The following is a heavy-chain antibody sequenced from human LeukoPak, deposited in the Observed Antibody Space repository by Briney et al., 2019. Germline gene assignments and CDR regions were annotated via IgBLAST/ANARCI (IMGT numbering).Heavy chain of an antibody. V-gene: IGHV4-59*01. J-gene: IGHJ6*02. CDR2: IYYNGNT. D-gene: IGHD1-26*01. Sequence: SETLSLTSSVSDGSINSYYWNWIRRPPGKGLEWIGYIYYNGNTNYSPSLKSRVTMSVDTSKNLFSLKVSSVTAADTAVYYCARGRSNYYGMDVWGQGTTVTVSS. CDR1: DGSINSYY. CDR3: ARGRSNYYGMDV.